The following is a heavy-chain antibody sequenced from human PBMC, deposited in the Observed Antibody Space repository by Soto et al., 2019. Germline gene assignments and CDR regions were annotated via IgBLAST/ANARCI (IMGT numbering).Heavy chain of an antibody. Sequence: QVQLVQSGTEVKKPGSSVKVSCKASGGTFRNYPINWVRQAPGQGLEWMGSIFPLTDIPDYAQNFQARLTIIANNSTITHYMELSSLTSDDTAMYFCARGPLVVLNYFESWGQGTLVTVSS. V-gene: IGHV1-69*02. CDR2: IFPLTDIP. J-gene: IGHJ4*02. CDR1: GGTFRNYP. D-gene: IGHD2-15*01. CDR3: ARGPLVVLNYFES.